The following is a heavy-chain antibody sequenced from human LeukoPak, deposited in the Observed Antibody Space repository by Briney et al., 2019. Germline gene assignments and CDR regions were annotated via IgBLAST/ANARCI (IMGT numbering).Heavy chain of an antibody. Sequence: SQTLPLTCTVSGGSISSSSYYWGWIRQPPGKGLEWIGSIYYSGSTYYNPSLKSRVTISVDTSKNQFSLKLSSVTAADTAVYYCARHKDYDILTGYLTWAFDIWGQGTMVTVSS. CDR1: GGSISSSSYY. V-gene: IGHV4-39*01. J-gene: IGHJ3*02. CDR3: ARHKDYDILTGYLTWAFDI. CDR2: IYYSGST. D-gene: IGHD3-9*01.